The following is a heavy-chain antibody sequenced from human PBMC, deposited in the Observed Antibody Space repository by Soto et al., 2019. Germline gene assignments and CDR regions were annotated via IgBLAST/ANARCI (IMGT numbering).Heavy chain of an antibody. J-gene: IGHJ4*02. CDR3: ARSDYYDSSGYYYFDY. V-gene: IGHV1-69*13. Sequence: ASVKVSCKASGGTFSSYAISWVRQAPGQGLEWMGGIIPIFGTANYAQKFQGRVTITADESTSTAYMELSSLRSEDTAVYYCARSDYYDSSGYYYFDYWGQGTLVTVSS. CDR1: GGTFSSYA. CDR2: IIPIFGTA. D-gene: IGHD3-22*01.